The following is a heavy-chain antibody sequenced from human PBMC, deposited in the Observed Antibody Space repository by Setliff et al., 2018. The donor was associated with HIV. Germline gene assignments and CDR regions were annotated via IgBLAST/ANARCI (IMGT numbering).Heavy chain of an antibody. CDR3: ARDASAPPLNWFDP. J-gene: IGHJ5*02. Sequence: ASVKVSCKASGGTFSSYGITWVRQAPGQGLEWMGWISANNGSSYFAQKLQDRVTMTSDTSTSTAYMELSSLRSEDTALYYCARDASAPPLNWFDPWGQGTLVTVSS. CDR1: GGTFSSYG. CDR2: ISANNGSS. V-gene: IGHV1-18*01.